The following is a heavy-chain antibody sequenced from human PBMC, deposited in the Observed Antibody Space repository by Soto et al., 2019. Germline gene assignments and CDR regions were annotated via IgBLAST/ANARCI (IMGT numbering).Heavy chain of an antibody. CDR1: GGSMSSSNW. Sequence: QVQLQESGPGLVKPSGTLSLTCTVSGGSMSSSNWWNWVRQSPGEGLEWIGETHHSGRTNYNPSLKSRVTISVDKSKNQFSLKLTSVTAADTAVYYCVGSEATVLDYWGQGTLVTVSS. J-gene: IGHJ4*02. D-gene: IGHD4-17*01. CDR2: THHSGRT. V-gene: IGHV4-4*02. CDR3: VGSEATVLDY.